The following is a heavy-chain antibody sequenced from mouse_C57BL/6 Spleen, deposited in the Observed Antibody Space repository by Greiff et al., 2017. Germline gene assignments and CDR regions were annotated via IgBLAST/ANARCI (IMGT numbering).Heavy chain of an antibody. CDR3: ARAYSNYNAMDY. Sequence: VQVVESGTGLVAPSQSLSITCPVSGFSLTSYAISWVRQPPGKGLEWLGVIWTGGGTNYNSSLNSRLGISKDNTKSQVFLKMNSLQTDDTARYYCARAYSNYNAMDYWGQGTSVTVSS. V-gene: IGHV2-9-1*01. CDR1: GFSLTSYA. J-gene: IGHJ4*01. CDR2: IWTGGGT. D-gene: IGHD2-5*01.